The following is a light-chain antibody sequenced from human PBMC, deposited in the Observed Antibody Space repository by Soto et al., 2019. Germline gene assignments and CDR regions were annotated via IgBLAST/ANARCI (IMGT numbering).Light chain of an antibody. CDR2: WAS. V-gene: IGKV4-1*01. Sequence: IVMTQSPDSLAVSLGERATITCKSSQSVLYSSDNRNYLSWYRQKPGQPPELLIYWASTRKSGVSDRFSGSGSCNDFTLAGIRLQAEDGAVYNCQQYYIAPRTFGQGTKLDI. CDR3: QQYYIAPRT. CDR1: QSVLYSSDNRNY. J-gene: IGKJ2*01.